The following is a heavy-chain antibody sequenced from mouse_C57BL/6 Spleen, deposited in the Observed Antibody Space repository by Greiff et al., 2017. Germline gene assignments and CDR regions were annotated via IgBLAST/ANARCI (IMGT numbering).Heavy chain of an antibody. CDR3: TRSGDYDVFAY. CDR1: GYTFTDYE. CDR2: IDPETGGT. V-gene: IGHV1-15*01. D-gene: IGHD2-4*01. Sequence: QVQLKESGAELVRPGASVTLSCKASGYTFTDYEMHWVKQTPVHGLEWIGAIDPETGGTAYNQKFKGKAILTADKSSSTAYMELRSLTSEDSAVYYCTRSGDYDVFAYWGQGTLVTVSA. J-gene: IGHJ3*01.